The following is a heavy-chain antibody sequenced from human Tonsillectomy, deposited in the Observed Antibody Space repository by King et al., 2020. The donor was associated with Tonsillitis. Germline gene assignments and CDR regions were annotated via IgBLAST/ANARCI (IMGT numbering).Heavy chain of an antibody. CDR1: GCTFSSYG. CDR3: AKALLLLDY. CDR2: ISYDGSNK. Sequence: HVQLVESGGGVVQPGRSLRLSCAASGCTFSSYGMHWVRQDPGKGLEWVAVISYDGSNKYYADSVKGRFTISRDNSKNTLYLQMNSLRAEDTAVYYCAKALLLLDYWGQGTLVTVSS. V-gene: IGHV3-30*18. J-gene: IGHJ4*02.